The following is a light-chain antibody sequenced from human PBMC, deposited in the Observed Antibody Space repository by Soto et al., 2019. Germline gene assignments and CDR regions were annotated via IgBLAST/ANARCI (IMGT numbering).Light chain of an antibody. J-gene: IGLJ2*01. V-gene: IGLV2-14*01. CDR2: EVS. CDR1: SSDVGGYNY. CDR3: GSYSTSTTYVI. Sequence: QSVLTQPAAVSGSPGQSITISCTGTSSDVGGYNYVSWYQQYPGKAPKLIIYEVSLRPSGLSNRFSGSKSGNTASLTISGLQDEDEADYYCGSYSTSTTYVIFGGGTKLTVL.